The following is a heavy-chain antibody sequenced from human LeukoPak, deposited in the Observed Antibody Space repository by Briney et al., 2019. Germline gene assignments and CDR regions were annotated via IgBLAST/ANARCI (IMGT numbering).Heavy chain of an antibody. CDR3: ARDRIIAARTYYYYYMDV. Sequence: GGSLRLSCAASGFTFSSYWMSWVRQAPGKGLEWVANIKQDGSEKYYVDSVKGRFTISRDNAKNSLYLQMNSLRAEDTAVYYCARDRIIAARTYYYYYMDVWGKGTTVTVSS. D-gene: IGHD6-6*01. J-gene: IGHJ6*03. V-gene: IGHV3-7*01. CDR1: GFTFSSYW. CDR2: IKQDGSEK.